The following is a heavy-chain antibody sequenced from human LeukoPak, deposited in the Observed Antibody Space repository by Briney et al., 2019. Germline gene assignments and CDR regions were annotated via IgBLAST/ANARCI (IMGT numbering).Heavy chain of an antibody. J-gene: IGHJ4*02. V-gene: IGHV3-9*01. Sequence: GRSLRLSCAASGFTFDDYAMHWVRQAPGKGLEWVSGISWNSGSIGYADSVKGRFTISRDNAKNSLYLQMNSLRAEDTALYYCAKAQDVAVLGGEIDYWGQGTLVTVSS. CDR2: ISWNSGSI. CDR3: AKAQDVAVLGGEIDY. D-gene: IGHD2-15*01. CDR1: GFTFDDYA.